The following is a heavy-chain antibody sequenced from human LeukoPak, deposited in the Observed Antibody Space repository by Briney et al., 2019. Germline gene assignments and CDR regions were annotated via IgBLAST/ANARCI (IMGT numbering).Heavy chain of an antibody. CDR1: GFTFDDYG. J-gene: IGHJ4*02. D-gene: IGHD2-15*01. CDR3: ARWTCSGGSCPMGY. V-gene: IGHV3-20*04. CDR2: INWSGGST. Sequence: GGSLRLSCAASGFTFDDYGMSWVRQAPGKWLEWVSGINWSGGSTGYADSVKGRFTISRDNAKNSLYLQMNSLRAEDTALYYCARWTCSGGSCPMGYWGQGTLVTVSS.